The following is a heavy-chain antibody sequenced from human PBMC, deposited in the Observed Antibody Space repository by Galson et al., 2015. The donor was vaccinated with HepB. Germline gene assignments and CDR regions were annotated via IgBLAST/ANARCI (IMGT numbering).Heavy chain of an antibody. J-gene: IGHJ6*02. Sequence: SLRLSCAASGFTFSSYAMHWVRQAPGKGLEWVAVISYDGSNKYYADSVKGRFTISRDNSKNTLYLQMNSLRAEDTAVYYCAREDSSSRYYYYGMDVWGQGTTVTVSS. CDR1: GFTFSSYA. D-gene: IGHD6-6*01. CDR2: ISYDGSNK. V-gene: IGHV3-30-3*01. CDR3: AREDSSSRYYYYGMDV.